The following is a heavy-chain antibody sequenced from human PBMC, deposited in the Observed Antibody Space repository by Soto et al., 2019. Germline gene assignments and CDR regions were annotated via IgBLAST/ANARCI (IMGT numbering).Heavy chain of an antibody. J-gene: IGHJ4*02. D-gene: IGHD6-19*01. CDR1: GFTFSSCA. V-gene: IGHV3-23*01. CDR2: IIDSGAST. Sequence: GGSLRLSCAASGFTFSSCAMGWVRQAPGKGLEWVSDIIDSGASTYYADSVQGRFTISRDNSKSTLYLQMNSLRAEDTAVYYCAKEGEYSSGWDNFDYWGKGTLVTVSS. CDR3: AKEGEYSSGWDNFDY.